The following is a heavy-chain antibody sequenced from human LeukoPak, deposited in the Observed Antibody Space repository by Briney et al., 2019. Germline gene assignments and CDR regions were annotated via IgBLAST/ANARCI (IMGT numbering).Heavy chain of an antibody. Sequence: GGSPRLSCAASGFTFSSYSMNWVRQAPGKGLEWVSSISSSSSYIYYADSVKGRFTISRDNAKNSLYLQMNSLRAEDTAVYYCARSFYSNYARVDYWGQGTLVTVSS. D-gene: IGHD4-11*01. CDR3: ARSFYSNYARVDY. CDR2: ISSSSSYI. J-gene: IGHJ4*02. CDR1: GFTFSSYS. V-gene: IGHV3-21*01.